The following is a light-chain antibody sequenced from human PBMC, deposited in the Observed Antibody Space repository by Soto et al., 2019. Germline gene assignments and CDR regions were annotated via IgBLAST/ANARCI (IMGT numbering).Light chain of an antibody. CDR1: SNDVASNYR. CDR2: GVT. J-gene: IGLJ1*01. CDR3: ISYTDSSTYV. Sequence: QSALTQPPSVSGSPGQSVTISCTGTSNDVASNYRVSWYQQPPGTAPQLVIYGVTNRPSVVPDRFSGSRSGNTASLTISGLQAEDEADYFCISYTDSSTYVFGTGTKLTVL. V-gene: IGLV2-18*02.